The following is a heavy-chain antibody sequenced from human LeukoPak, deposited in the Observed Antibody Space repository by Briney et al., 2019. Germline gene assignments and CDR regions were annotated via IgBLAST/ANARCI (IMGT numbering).Heavy chain of an antibody. V-gene: IGHV5-51*01. CDR1: GYSFTSHW. J-gene: IGHJ3*02. Sequence: GESLKISCKGSGYSFTSHWIGWVRQMPGKGLEWMGIIYPGDSETRYSPSFQGQVTISADKSISTAYLQWSSLEASDTAMYYCARRYYYDSSGYYLAHDAFDIWGQGTMVTVSS. CDR3: ARRYYYDSSGYYLAHDAFDI. CDR2: IYPGDSET. D-gene: IGHD3-22*01.